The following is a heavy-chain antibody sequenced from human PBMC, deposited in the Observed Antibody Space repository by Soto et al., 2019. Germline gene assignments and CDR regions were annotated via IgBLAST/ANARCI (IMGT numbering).Heavy chain of an antibody. CDR3: AKGDDLQFDY. Sequence: EVQVLESGGGLVQPGGSLRLSCAASGFRFSGYAMHWVRQTPGKGLQWVSGINGSGDDTYYEDPVKGRFTISRDNTKNTLYLQMNSVTAEDTAVYYCAKGDDLQFDYWGQGSLVTVSS. CDR2: INGSGDDT. D-gene: IGHD3-16*01. CDR1: GFRFSGYA. V-gene: IGHV3-23*01. J-gene: IGHJ4*02.